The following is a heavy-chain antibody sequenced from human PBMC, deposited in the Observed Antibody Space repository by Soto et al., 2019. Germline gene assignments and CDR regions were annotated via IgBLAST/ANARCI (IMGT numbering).Heavy chain of an antibody. D-gene: IGHD6-13*01. V-gene: IGHV4-30-4*01. J-gene: IGHJ6*02. CDR3: ARVGAGAAAGTGYYYGMDA. Sequence: QVQLQESGPGLVKASQTLSLTCTVSGGSISSDDYYWCWIRQPPGKGLEWIGYIYYSGYTFDNPSPTSRVTLSVDTYTNQFALKLTSVTAADTAVYCCARVGAGAAAGTGYYYGMDAWGQGTTVTVSS. CDR2: IYYSGYT. CDR1: GGSISSDDYY.